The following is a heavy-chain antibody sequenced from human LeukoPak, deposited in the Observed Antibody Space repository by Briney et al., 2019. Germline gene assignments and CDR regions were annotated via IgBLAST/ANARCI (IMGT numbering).Heavy chain of an antibody. CDR3: ARLIWFGEYK. J-gene: IGHJ4*02. Sequence: PSETLSLTCTVSGGSISSSSYYWGWIRQPPGKGLEWIGSIYYSGSTYYNPSLKSRVTISVDTSKNQFSLKLSSVTAADTAVYYCARLIWFGEYKWGQGTLVTVSP. D-gene: IGHD3-10*01. V-gene: IGHV4-39*01. CDR2: IYYSGST. CDR1: GGSISSSSYY.